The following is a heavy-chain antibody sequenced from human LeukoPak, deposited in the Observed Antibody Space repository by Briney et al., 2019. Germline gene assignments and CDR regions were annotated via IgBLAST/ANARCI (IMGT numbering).Heavy chain of an antibody. J-gene: IGHJ4*02. Sequence: PSETLSLTCTVSGGSISGYYWNWIRQSPGKGLEWIGYIYYSGSTNYNPSLKSRVTISVDTSKNQFSLKLSSVTAADTAVYYCARFSSSWYGPPYYFDYWGQGTLVTVSS. CDR1: GGSISGYY. CDR3: ARFSSSWYGPPYYFDY. CDR2: IYYSGST. D-gene: IGHD6-13*01. V-gene: IGHV4-59*08.